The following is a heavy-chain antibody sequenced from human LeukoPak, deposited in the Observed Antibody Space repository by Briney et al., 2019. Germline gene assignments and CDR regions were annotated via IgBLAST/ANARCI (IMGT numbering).Heavy chain of an antibody. D-gene: IGHD3-3*01. J-gene: IGHJ6*02. V-gene: IGHV3-66*01. Sequence: PGGSLRLSCAASGFTVSSNYMSWVRQATGKGLEWVSVIYSGGSTYYADSVKGRFTISRDNSKNTLYLQMNSLRAEDTAVYYCAARNYDFWSGYYRPYYYGMDVWGQGTTVTVSS. CDR1: GFTVSSNY. CDR3: AARNYDFWSGYYRPYYYGMDV. CDR2: IYSGGST.